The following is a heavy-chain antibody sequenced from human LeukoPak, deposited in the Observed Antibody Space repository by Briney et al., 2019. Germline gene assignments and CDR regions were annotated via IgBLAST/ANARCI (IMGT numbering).Heavy chain of an antibody. D-gene: IGHD3-22*01. V-gene: IGHV4-59*01. CDR2: IYYSGST. CDR1: GGSISSYY. CDR3: ARGGYYQRPHYFDY. Sequence: SETLSLTCTVSGGSISSYYWSWIRQPPGKGLEWIGYIYYSGSTNNNPSLKSRVTISVDTSKSQFFLKLSSVTAADTAVYYCARGGYYQRPHYFDYWGQGTLVTVSS. J-gene: IGHJ4*02.